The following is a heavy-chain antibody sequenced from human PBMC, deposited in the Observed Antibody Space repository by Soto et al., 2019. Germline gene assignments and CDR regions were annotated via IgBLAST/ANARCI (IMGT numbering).Heavy chain of an antibody. CDR1: GGSFRGYY. V-gene: IGHV4-34*01. J-gene: IGHJ4*02. D-gene: IGHD2-15*01. Sequence: PEKLSHTYAVYGGSFRGYYWSWIRQPPGKGLEWIGEINHSGSTNYNPSLKSRVTISVDTSKNQFSPKLSSVTAADTAVYYCARGRSGGICFSVFTSRGVLFPYRGQGTLVPGSS. CDR2: INHSGST. CDR3: ARGRSGGICFSVFTSRGVLFPY.